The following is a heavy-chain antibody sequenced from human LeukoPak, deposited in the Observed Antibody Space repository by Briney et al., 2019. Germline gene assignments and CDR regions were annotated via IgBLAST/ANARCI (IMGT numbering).Heavy chain of an antibody. J-gene: IGHJ5*02. CDR1: GYSFTSYW. V-gene: IGHV5-51*01. D-gene: IGHD1-26*01. CDR2: IYPGDSDT. CDR3: AMRPVGATRGWFDP. Sequence: GESLKISCKGSGYSFTSYWIGWVRQLPGKGLEWMGIIYPGDSDTRYSPPFQGQVTISADKSISTAYLQWSSQKASDTAMYCGAMRPVGATRGWFDPWGQGTLVTVSS.